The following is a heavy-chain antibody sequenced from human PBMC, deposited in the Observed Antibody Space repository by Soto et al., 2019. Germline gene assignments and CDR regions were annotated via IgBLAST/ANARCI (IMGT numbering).Heavy chain of an antibody. D-gene: IGHD2-15*01. CDR2: IYYSGIT. V-gene: IGHV4-59*01. CDR3: ARGGCSGGSCQALDY. J-gene: IGHJ4*02. CDR1: GDFLSSYY. Sequence: PSETLSLTCTVSGDFLSSYYWSWIRQSPVKGLEWIGYIYYSGITNYNASLKSRVTMSIDTSKNQFSLKLNSVTAADTAVYFCARGGCSGGSCQALDYSGPGTLVTVSS.